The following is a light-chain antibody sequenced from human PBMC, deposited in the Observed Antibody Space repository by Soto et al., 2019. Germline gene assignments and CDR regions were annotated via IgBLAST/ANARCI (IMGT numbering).Light chain of an antibody. J-gene: IGKJ2*01. CDR2: GAS. Sequence: ELVLTQSPGTLSLSPGERATLSCRASQSVSSSYLAWYQQKPGQAPRLLLYGASSRATGIPDRFSGSGSGTDFTLTISRLEPEDFAVYYCQQYGSSSYTCGQGTKLEIK. V-gene: IGKV3-20*01. CDR3: QQYGSSSYT. CDR1: QSVSSSY.